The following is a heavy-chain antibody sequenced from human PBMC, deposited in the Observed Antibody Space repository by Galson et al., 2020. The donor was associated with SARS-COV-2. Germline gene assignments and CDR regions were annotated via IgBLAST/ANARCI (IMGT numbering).Heavy chain of an antibody. CDR3: AREDCGGDCYRFYYYYYMDV. Sequence: SETLSLTCTVSGGSISSSSYYWGWIRQPPGKGLEWIGSIYYSGSTYYNPSIKSRVTISVDTSKNQFSLKLSSVTAADTAVYYGAREDCGGDCYRFYYYYYMDVWGKGTTVTISS. CDR2: IYYSGST. J-gene: IGHJ6*03. D-gene: IGHD2-21*02. V-gene: IGHV4-39*02. CDR1: GGSISSSSYY.